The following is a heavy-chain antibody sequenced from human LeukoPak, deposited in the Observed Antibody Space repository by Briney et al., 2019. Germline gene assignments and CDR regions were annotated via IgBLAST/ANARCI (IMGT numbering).Heavy chain of an antibody. CDR1: GFTVSSNY. CDR2: IYSGGST. V-gene: IGHV3-53*01. D-gene: IGHD3-22*01. CDR3: ARAQPYHSGGSYFYYFDY. J-gene: IGHJ4*02. Sequence: GGSLRLSCAASGFTVSSNYMSWVRQAPGKGLDWVSVIYSGGSTSYADSVKGRFTISRDNSKNTLYLQMHSLRADDTAVYYCARAQPYHSGGSYFYYFDYWGQGALVTVSS.